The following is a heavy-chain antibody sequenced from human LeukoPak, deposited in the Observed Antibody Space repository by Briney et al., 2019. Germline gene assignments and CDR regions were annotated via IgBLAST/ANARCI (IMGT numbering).Heavy chain of an antibody. J-gene: IGHJ3*02. CDR3: ARDGLNYYDSSGYYLAAFDI. D-gene: IGHD3-22*01. Sequence: GGSLRLSCVASGFSFSSYVMNWVRQAPGTGLEWVSAISGNGGSTYYADSVKGRFTISRDNSKNTLSLQMNSLRAEDTAVYYCARDGLNYYDSSGYYLAAFDIWGQGTMVTVSS. V-gene: IGHV3-23*01. CDR2: ISGNGGST. CDR1: GFSFSSYV.